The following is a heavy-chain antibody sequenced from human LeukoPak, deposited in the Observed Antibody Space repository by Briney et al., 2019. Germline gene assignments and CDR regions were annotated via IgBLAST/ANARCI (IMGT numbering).Heavy chain of an antibody. CDR3: ARDYYVSSGYYPVLGY. Sequence: GGSLRLSCAASGFTFSSYAMHWVRQAPGKGLEWVAVISYDGSNKYYADSVKGRFTISRDNSKNTLYLQMNSLRAEDTAVYYCARDYYVSSGYYPVLGYWGQGTLVTVSP. V-gene: IGHV3-30-3*01. J-gene: IGHJ4*02. D-gene: IGHD3-22*01. CDR1: GFTFSSYA. CDR2: ISYDGSNK.